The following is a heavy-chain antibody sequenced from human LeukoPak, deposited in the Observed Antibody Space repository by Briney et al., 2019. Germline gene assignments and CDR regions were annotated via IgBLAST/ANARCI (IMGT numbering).Heavy chain of an antibody. CDR1: GFTFSDYW. Sequence: GGSLRLSCVASGFTFSDYWMMWVRQAPGKGLEWVASIKQDGREIYYVDSVKGRFTVSRDNTKNTLFLQMNSLRADDTAVYYCAKSTRWSSEYWGQGTLVTVSS. J-gene: IGHJ4*02. V-gene: IGHV3-7*01. CDR2: IKQDGREI. D-gene: IGHD2-15*01. CDR3: AKSTRWSSEY.